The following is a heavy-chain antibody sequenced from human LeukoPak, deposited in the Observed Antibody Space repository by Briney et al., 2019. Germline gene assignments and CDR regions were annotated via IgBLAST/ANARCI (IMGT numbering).Heavy chain of an antibody. CDR3: ARWGSGSYYRLDNNWFDP. V-gene: IGHV1-18*01. D-gene: IGHD3-10*01. J-gene: IGHJ5*02. CDR1: GDTFTSYG. Sequence: ASVKVSCKASGDTFTSYGISWVRQAPGQGLEWMGWISAYNGNTNYAQKLQGRVTMTTDTSTSTAYMELRSLRSDDTAVYYCARWGSGSYYRLDNNWFDPWGQGTLVTVSS. CDR2: ISAYNGNT.